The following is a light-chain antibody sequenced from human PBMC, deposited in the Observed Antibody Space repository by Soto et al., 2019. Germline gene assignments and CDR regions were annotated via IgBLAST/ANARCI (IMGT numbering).Light chain of an antibody. J-gene: IGLJ1*01. CDR3: SSYTTSSNYV. CDR1: SSDVGSYNF. Sequence: QSVLAQPASVSGSPGQSITISCTGTSSDVGSYNFVSWYQQLPGKAPKLMIYEVSNRPSGVSNRFSGSKSGNTASLTIPGLQAEDEADYYCSSYTTSSNYVFGSGTKV. CDR2: EVS. V-gene: IGLV2-14*01.